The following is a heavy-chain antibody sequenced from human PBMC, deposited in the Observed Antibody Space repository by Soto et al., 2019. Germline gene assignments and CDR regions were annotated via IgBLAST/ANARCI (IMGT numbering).Heavy chain of an antibody. Sequence: QVQLVQSGAEVKKPGSSVKVSCKASGGTFSSYAISWVRQAPGQGLEWMGGIIPIFGTVNYAQKFQGRVTITADEYTSTAYMELSSLRSEDTAVYYCARDIAAAGNIEGYFDYWGQGTLVTVSS. V-gene: IGHV1-69*01. CDR2: IIPIFGTV. D-gene: IGHD6-13*01. J-gene: IGHJ4*02. CDR3: ARDIAAAGNIEGYFDY. CDR1: GGTFSSYA.